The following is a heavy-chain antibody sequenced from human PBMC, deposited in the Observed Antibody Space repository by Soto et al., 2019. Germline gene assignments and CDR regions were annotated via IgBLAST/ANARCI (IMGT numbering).Heavy chain of an antibody. CDR1: GFTFSSYA. CDR2: ISYDGSNK. Sequence: GGSLRVSCAASGFTFSSYAMHWVRQAPGKGLEWVAVISYDGSNKYYADSVKGRFTISRDNSKNTLYLQMNSLRAEDTAVYYCAREEPIVVVPAATFDYWGQGTLVTVSS. V-gene: IGHV3-30-3*01. CDR3: AREEPIVVVPAATFDY. J-gene: IGHJ4*02. D-gene: IGHD2-2*01.